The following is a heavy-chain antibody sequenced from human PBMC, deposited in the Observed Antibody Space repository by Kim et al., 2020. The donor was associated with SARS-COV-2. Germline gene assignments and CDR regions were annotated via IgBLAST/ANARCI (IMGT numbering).Heavy chain of an antibody. J-gene: IGHJ4*02. V-gene: IGHV1-2*02. CDR3: ARDRGDY. D-gene: IGHD3-10*01. CDR2: NGADT. Sequence: NGADTNKQQTFEGRVTITRDTTINTAYMELSRLRSDDTAVYYCARDRGDYWGQGTLVTVSS.